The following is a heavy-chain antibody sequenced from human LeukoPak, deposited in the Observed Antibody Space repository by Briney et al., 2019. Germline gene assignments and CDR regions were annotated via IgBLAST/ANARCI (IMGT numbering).Heavy chain of an antibody. CDR2: TNPTSGDT. J-gene: IGHJ6*03. D-gene: IGHD2-21*01. CDR1: GYTFSDYD. Sequence: GASVKVSCKASGYTFSDYDVNRGRQAPGQGLEWMGWTNPTSGDTGYAQKFQGRVTMTRSMSKNTAYMELSRLRSEDTAVYFCARVVKKAFYYYYMDVWGKGTTIIISS. V-gene: IGHV1-8*01. CDR3: ARVVKKAFYYYYMDV.